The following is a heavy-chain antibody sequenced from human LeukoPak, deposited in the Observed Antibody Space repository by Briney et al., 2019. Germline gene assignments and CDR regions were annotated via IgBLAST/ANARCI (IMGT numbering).Heavy chain of an antibody. J-gene: IGHJ4*02. Sequence: SVKVSCKASGGTFSSYAISWVRQAPGQGLEWMGRIIPILGIANHAQKFQGRVTITADKSTSTAYMELSSLRSEDTAVYYCARDPDSSGYYGYYWGQGTLVTVSS. D-gene: IGHD3-22*01. CDR2: IIPILGIA. CDR1: GGTFSSYA. V-gene: IGHV1-69*04. CDR3: ARDPDSSGYYGYY.